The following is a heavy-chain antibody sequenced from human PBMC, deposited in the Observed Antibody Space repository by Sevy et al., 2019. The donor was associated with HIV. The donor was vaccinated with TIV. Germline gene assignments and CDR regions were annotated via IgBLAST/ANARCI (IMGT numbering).Heavy chain of an antibody. CDR2: ISYDGSNK. Sequence: GGSLRLSCAASGFTFSSYAMHWVRQAPGKGLEWVAVISYDGSNKYYADSVKGRFTISRDNSKNTLYLQINSLRAEDTAVYYCARGLGGSHRRAFDIWGQGTMVTVSS. V-gene: IGHV3-30-3*01. J-gene: IGHJ3*02. CDR1: GFTFSSYA. CDR3: ARGLGGSHRRAFDI. D-gene: IGHD1-26*01.